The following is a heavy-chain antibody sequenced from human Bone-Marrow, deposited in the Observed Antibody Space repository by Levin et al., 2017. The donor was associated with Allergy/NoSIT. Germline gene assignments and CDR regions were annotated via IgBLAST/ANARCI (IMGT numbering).Heavy chain of an antibody. CDR3: STDRSGSPDY. CDR1: GFTFSDPY. J-gene: IGHJ4*02. Sequence: GGSLRLSCAASGFTFSDPYMNWVRQAPGQGLEWVGRIRNKKGGFITEYAASVKGRFTISRDDSKNSLYLQMNSLKTDDTAVYFCSTDRSGSPDYWGQGTLVTVSS. D-gene: IGHD6-25*01. CDR2: IRNKKGGFIT. V-gene: IGHV3-72*01.